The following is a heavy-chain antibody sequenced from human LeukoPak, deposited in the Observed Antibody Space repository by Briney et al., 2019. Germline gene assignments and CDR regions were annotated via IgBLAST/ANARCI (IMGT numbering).Heavy chain of an antibody. CDR2: ISSSGSAI. J-gene: IGHJ4*02. D-gene: IGHD6-19*01. CDR1: GLPLRSYE. V-gene: IGHV3-48*03. Sequence: GGSLTLPCAASGLPLRSYEMNWLRQAPAKGLEWVSKISSSGSAIYYADSVKGRFTISRDNAKSSLYLQMNSLRVEDTAVYYCARGGSLGYWGQGTLVTVSS. CDR3: ARGGSLGY.